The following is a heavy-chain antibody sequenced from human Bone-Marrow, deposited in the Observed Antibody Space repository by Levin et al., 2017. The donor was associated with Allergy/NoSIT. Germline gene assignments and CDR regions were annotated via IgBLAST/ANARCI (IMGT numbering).Heavy chain of an antibody. D-gene: IGHD1-14*01. CDR2: ISSSGSTI. J-gene: IGHJ5*02. CDR3: ARAEPRTLHTPGPRFDP. Sequence: GGSLRLSCAASGFTFSDYYMSWIRQAPGKGLEWVSYISSSGSTIYYADSVKGRFTISRDNAKNSLYLQMNSLRAEDTAVYYCARAEPRTLHTPGPRFDPWGQGTLVTVSS. CDR1: GFTFSDYY. V-gene: IGHV3-11*01.